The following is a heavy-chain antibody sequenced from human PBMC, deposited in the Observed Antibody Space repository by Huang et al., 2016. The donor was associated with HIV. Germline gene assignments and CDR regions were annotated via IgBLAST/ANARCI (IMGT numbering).Heavy chain of an antibody. V-gene: IGHV1-2*02. D-gene: IGHD5-12*01. CDR2: VNPNNGAT. J-gene: IGHJ4*02. CDR3: TRDGVAPDEEFDY. Sequence: QVQLVQSGAEVKKPGASVTVSCKPSGYAFADYFIHLVRKAPGQGLEWMAWVNPNNGATNDDQKFLGRLTVTGDTSMRTAYMELSGLTSDDTAKYYCTRDGVAPDEEFDYWGQGTVIIVSS. CDR1: GYAFADYF.